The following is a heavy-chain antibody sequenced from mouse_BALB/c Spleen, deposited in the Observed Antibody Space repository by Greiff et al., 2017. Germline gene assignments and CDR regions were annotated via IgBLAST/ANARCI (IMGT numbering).Heavy chain of an antibody. J-gene: IGHJ4*01. D-gene: IGHD2-14*01. V-gene: IGHV3-8*02. CDR3: ARYPYRYDPYYAMDY. CDR1: GDSITSGY. Sequence: EVKVVESGPSLVKPSQTLSLTCSVTGDSITSGYWNWIRKFPGNKLEYMGYISYSGSTYYNPSLKSRISITRDTSKNQYYLQLNSVTTEDTATYYCARYPYRYDPYYAMDYWGQGTSVTVSA. CDR2: ISYSGST.